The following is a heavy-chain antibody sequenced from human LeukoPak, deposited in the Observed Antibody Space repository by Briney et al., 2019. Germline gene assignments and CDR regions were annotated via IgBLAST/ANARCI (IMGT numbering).Heavy chain of an antibody. J-gene: IGHJ4*02. V-gene: IGHV3-66*02. CDR1: GFTVSSNY. CDR2: IYSGGST. CDR3: ASVNLGYYFDY. Sequence: PGGSLRLSCAASGFTVSSNYMSWIRQAPGKGLEWVSVIYSGGSTYYADSVKGRFTISRDSSKNTLYLQMNSLRAEDTAVYYCASVNLGYYFDYWGQGTLVTVSS.